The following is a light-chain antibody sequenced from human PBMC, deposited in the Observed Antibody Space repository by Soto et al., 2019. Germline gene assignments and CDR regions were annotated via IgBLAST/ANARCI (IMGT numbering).Light chain of an antibody. Sequence: DIQGRETPSSMSRSVPDRETNTCRASQSVDFWLAWFQQKPGKAPKVLIYRASNLETGVPSRFSGSGSGTEFTLTICSLQPPDFAPYYCQHYNHQSWTFGQGTKVDIK. V-gene: IGKV1-5*03. J-gene: IGKJ1*01. CDR1: QSVDFW. CDR3: QHYNHQSWT. CDR2: RAS.